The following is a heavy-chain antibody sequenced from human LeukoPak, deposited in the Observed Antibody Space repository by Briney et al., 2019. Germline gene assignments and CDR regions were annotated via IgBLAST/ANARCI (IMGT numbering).Heavy chain of an antibody. Sequence: PGGSLRLSCAASGFTFSSYWMSWVRQAPGKGLEGVANIKQDGSEKYYVDSVKGRFTISRDNAKNSLYLQMNSLRAEDTAVYYCASYIAAAGEYYFDYWGQGTLVTVSS. V-gene: IGHV3-7*01. CDR2: IKQDGSEK. CDR1: GFTFSSYW. J-gene: IGHJ4*02. D-gene: IGHD6-13*01. CDR3: ASYIAAAGEYYFDY.